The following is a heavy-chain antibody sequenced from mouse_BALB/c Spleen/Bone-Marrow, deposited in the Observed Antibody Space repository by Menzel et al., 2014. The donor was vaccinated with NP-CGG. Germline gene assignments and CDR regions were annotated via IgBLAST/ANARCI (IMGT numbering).Heavy chain of an antibody. V-gene: IGHV1S132*01. J-gene: IGHJ4*01. CDR3: ARDDYAMDY. D-gene: IGHD2-3*01. CDR2: IAPGSGTT. Sequence: QVQLQQSGAELVKPGASVKLSCKASGYTFTSHWMHWVKQRPGQGLEWIGRIAPGSGTTYYNEMFKGKATLAVDTSSSTGYNQLSSLSSEDSAVYFCARDDYAMDYWGQGSSVTVCS. CDR1: GYTFTSHW.